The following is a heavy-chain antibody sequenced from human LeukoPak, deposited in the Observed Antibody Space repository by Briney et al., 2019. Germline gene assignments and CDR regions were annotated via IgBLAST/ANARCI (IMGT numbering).Heavy chain of an antibody. D-gene: IGHD2-2*01. CDR3: ARGDCSSTSCVNYYYYGMDV. V-gene: IGHV1-8*01. CDR2: MNPNSGNT. J-gene: IGHJ6*02. CDR1: GYTFTSYD. Sequence: GASVKVSCKASGYTFTSYDINWVRQATGQGLEWMGWMNPNSGNTGYAQKFQGRVTMTRNTSISTAYMELSSLRSEGTAVYYCARGDCSSTSCVNYYYYGMDVWGQGTTVTVSS.